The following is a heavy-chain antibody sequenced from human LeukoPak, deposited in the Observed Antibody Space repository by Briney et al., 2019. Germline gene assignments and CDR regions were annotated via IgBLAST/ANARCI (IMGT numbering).Heavy chain of an antibody. CDR3: ARGLAGTHYSYYYGMDV. Sequence: GGSLRLSCAASGFTVSSNYMSWVRQAPGKGLEWVSVIFSGGSTYYADSVKGRFTIPRDNSKNTLYLQMNSLRAEDTAVYYCARGLAGTHYSYYYGMDVWGQGTAVTVSS. CDR2: IFSGGST. CDR1: GFTVSSNY. D-gene: IGHD6-19*01. V-gene: IGHV3-53*01. J-gene: IGHJ6*02.